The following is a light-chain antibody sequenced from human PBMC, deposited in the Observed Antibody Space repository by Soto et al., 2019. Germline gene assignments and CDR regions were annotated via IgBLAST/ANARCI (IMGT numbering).Light chain of an antibody. Sequence: QSVLTQSASVSGSPGQSITIPCNGTNRDVGGFGLVSWYQQHPGKAPKLLIYDVGRRPSGVSPRFSGSKSGNAASLTISDLQAEDEADYFCWAYAGGSILFVFGAGTKLTVL. CDR2: DVG. CDR1: NRDVGGFGL. CDR3: WAYAGGSILFV. V-gene: IGLV2-23*02. J-gene: IGLJ1*01.